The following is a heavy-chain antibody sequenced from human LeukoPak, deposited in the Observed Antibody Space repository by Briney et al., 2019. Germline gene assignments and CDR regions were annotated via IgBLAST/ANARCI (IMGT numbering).Heavy chain of an antibody. Sequence: KPSETLSLTCAVSGGSFSGYYCSWLRQSPGKGLEWIGEINLRGRTNYNPSLGSRVAVSVDTSENQFSLNLTSVTAADTAVYYCARGGYCTDSNCYTSTFDIWGQGTKVTVSS. J-gene: IGHJ3*02. CDR2: INLRGRT. V-gene: IGHV4-34*01. D-gene: IGHD2-8*02. CDR3: ARGGYCTDSNCYTSTFDI. CDR1: GGSFSGYY.